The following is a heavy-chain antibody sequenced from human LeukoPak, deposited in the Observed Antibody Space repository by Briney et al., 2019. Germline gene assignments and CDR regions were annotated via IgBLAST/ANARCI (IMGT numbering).Heavy chain of an antibody. D-gene: IGHD3-22*01. CDR2: ISGNARHT. V-gene: IGHV3-23*01. CDR1: GITFSTYA. Sequence: GGSLRLSCAVSGITFSTYAVSWVRQAPGKGPEWVSTISGNARHTFYADSVRGRFTISRDNSKNTLFLQMDTLRVEDTAIYYCAKDPYYYDTDSLLNPGSFDVRGQGTMVTVSS. CDR3: AKDPYYYDTDSLLNPGSFDV. J-gene: IGHJ3*01.